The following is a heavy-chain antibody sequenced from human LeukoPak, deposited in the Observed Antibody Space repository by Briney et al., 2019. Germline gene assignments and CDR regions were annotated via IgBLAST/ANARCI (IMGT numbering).Heavy chain of an antibody. D-gene: IGHD6-13*01. CDR2: INPNSGGT. V-gene: IGHV1-2*02. CDR1: GYTFTGYY. Sequence: ASVKVSCKASGYTFTGYYMHWVRQAPGQGLEWMGWINPNSGGTNYAQKFQGRVTMTRDTSISTAYMELSRLRSDDTAVYYCARASSPYSSIWYYFDYWGQGTLVTVSS. J-gene: IGHJ4*02. CDR3: ARASSPYSSIWYYFDY.